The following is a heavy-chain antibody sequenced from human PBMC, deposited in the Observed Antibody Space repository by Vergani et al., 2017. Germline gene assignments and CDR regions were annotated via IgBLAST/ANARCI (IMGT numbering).Heavy chain of an antibody. J-gene: IGHJ4*02. D-gene: IGHD3-16*01. CDR2: IQFDGSNQ. Sequence: QVQLVESGGGVVQRGGSLRLSCATSGFTLSNSDMQWIRQGPGKGLEFVAFIQFDGSNQYYADSVKGRFTLSRDFSKNTLYLQMNSLRTDDTATYYCAKHFRGWGIDYWGQGTLVTVSS. V-gene: IGHV3-30*02. CDR1: GFTLSNSD. CDR3: AKHFRGWGIDY.